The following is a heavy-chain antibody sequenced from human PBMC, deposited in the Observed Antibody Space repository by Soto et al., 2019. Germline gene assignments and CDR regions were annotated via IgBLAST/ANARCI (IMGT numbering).Heavy chain of an antibody. CDR2: IYYSGST. J-gene: IGHJ5*02. CDR3: ARHVLPISCHQNRLAP. V-gene: IGHV4-59*08. Sequence: SETLSLTCTVSGGSISSYYWSWIRQPPGKGLERIGYIYYSGSTNYNPSLKSRVTISVDTSKNQFSLKLSSVTAADTAMYYCARHVLPISCHQNRLAPWGQGTLVTVSS. D-gene: IGHD2-2*01. CDR1: GGSISSYY.